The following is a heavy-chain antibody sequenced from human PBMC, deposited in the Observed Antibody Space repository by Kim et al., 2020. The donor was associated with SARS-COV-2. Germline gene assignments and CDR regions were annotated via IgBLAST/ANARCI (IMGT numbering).Heavy chain of an antibody. CDR2: ISYDGSNK. CDR1: GFTFSSYG. D-gene: IGHD3-3*01. V-gene: IGHV3-30*18. CDR3: AKEVSRDFWASNRGGMDV. J-gene: IGHJ6*02. Sequence: GGSLRLSCAASGFTFSSYGMHWVRQAPGKGLEWVAVISYDGSNKYYADSVKGRFTISRDNSKNTLYLQMNSLRAEDTAVYYCAKEVSRDFWASNRGGMDVWGQGTTVTVSS.